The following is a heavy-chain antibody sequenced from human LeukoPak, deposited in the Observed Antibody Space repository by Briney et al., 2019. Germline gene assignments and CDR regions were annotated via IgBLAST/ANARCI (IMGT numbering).Heavy chain of an antibody. CDR3: VRSPSDSGWAFDY. D-gene: IGHD6-19*01. Sequence: GGSLSLSTAASGFTFSTYAMHWLRQAPGKGLEWVAMIWYNGKNKHYADSVKGRYTISRDNSKITVDVQMDSRRADHTAVYYCVRSPSDSGWAFDYGGQGTLVTVSS. V-gene: IGHV3-33*01. CDR1: GFTFSTYA. CDR2: IWYNGKNK. J-gene: IGHJ4*02.